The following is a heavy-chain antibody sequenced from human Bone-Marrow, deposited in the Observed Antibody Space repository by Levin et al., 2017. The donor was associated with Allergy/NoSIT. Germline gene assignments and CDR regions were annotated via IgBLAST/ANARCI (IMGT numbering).Heavy chain of an antibody. CDR2: ISGNGDDT. Sequence: GGSLRLSCLASGFSFSAFAMTWVRQAPGTGLEWVSGISGNGDDTFYAESVRGRFTISRDNSKNTLYLQINNVRHDDTAMYFCWKGGYFSTFNIWGQGTMVTVSS. V-gene: IGHV3-23*01. D-gene: IGHD6-25*01. J-gene: IGHJ3*02. CDR1: GFSFSAFA. CDR3: WKGGYFSTFNI.